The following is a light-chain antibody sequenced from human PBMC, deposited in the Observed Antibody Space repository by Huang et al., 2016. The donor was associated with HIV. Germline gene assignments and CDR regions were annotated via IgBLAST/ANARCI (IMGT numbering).Light chain of an antibody. CDR2: DEI. CDR3: QQRGNSWT. Sequence: EVVLTQSPVTLSLFPGERATLSCRASQSVGNYLAWYQQKPGQAPRLLIFDEINRATGIPVRFSGGGSGTDFALTISGLEPDDFAVYYCQQRGNSWTFGQGTKVEIK. CDR1: QSVGNY. V-gene: IGKV3-11*01. J-gene: IGKJ1*01.